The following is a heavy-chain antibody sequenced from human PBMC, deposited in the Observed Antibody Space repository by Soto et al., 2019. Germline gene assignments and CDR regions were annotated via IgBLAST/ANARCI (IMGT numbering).Heavy chain of an antibody. CDR3: VSRNWQQLASDY. J-gene: IGHJ4*02. V-gene: IGHV3-13*01. CDR2: IGSAGDT. D-gene: IGHD6-13*01. CDR1: GFTFSSSV. Sequence: PGGSLRLSCAASGFTFSSSVMHWVRQATGKGLEWVSGIGSAGDTYYAGSVWGGFTISRENAKNSLCLQMKSLRAGDTGVCECVSRNWQQLASDYWGQGTLVTVSS.